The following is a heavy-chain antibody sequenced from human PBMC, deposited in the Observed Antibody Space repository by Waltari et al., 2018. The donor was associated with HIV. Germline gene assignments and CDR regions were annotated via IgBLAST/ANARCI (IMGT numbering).Heavy chain of an antibody. D-gene: IGHD3-3*01. CDR3: ARVFGMEWLFAYYYGMDV. CDR1: GYTFTSYD. Sequence: QVQLVQSGAEVKKPGASVKVSCKASGYTFTSYDINWVRQATGQVLEWMGWMGWRNPNSGNTGYAQKFQGRVTMTRKTSISTAYMELSSLGSEDTAVYYCARVFGMEWLFAYYYGMDVWGQGTTVTVSS. J-gene: IGHJ6*02. CDR2: MGWRNPNSGNT. V-gene: IGHV1-8*01.